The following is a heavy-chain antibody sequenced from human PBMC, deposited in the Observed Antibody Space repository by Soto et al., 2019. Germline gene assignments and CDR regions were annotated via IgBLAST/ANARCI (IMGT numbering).Heavy chain of an antibody. V-gene: IGHV1-2*02. CDR3: VRAPIRGPTGDFDY. CDR2: ITTKSGRS. J-gene: IGHJ4*02. D-gene: IGHD1-26*01. CDR1: GYPFTGYH. Sequence: QVHLVQSGAEVKRPADTVKVSSRASGYPFTGYHIHWVRQAPGQGREWMGRITTKSGRSFYSPKFQGRVTLTRDTSVSTAYMELTTVRFDDTAVYYCVRAPIRGPTGDFDYLGQGTLATVSS.